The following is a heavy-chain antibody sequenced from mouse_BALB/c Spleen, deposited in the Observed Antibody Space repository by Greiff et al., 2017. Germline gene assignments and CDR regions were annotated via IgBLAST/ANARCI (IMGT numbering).Heavy chain of an antibody. Sequence: QVQLQQSGAELAKPGASVKMSCKASGYTFTSYWMHWVKQRPGQGLEWIGYINPSTGYTEYNQKFKDKATLTADKSSSTAYMQLSSLTSEDSAVYYCARAPTGNYWGQGTTLTVSS. CDR2: INPSTGYT. CDR3: ARAPTGNY. V-gene: IGHV1-7*01. J-gene: IGHJ2*01. D-gene: IGHD4-1*02. CDR1: GYTFTSYW.